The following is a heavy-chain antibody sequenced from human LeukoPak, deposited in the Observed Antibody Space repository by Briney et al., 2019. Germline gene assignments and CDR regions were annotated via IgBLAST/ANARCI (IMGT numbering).Heavy chain of an antibody. D-gene: IGHD5-12*01. CDR3: ARHDKGYSGYVTLDY. Sequence: GESLKISCKGSGYSFTSYWIGWVRQMPGKGLEWMGIINPGYSDIRYSPSFQGQVTISADKSISTAYLQWSSLKASDTAIYYCARHDKGYSGYVTLDYWGQGTPVTVSS. CDR2: INPGYSDI. J-gene: IGHJ4*02. CDR1: GYSFTSYW. V-gene: IGHV5-51*01.